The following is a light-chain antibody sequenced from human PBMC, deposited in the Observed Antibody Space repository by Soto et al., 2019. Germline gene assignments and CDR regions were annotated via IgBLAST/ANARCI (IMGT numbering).Light chain of an antibody. CDR1: QSVGGS. CDR3: QQYRNWPRT. CDR2: GAS. Sequence: EIVMTQSPATLSVSPGETATLSCRASQSVGGSLAWYQQKPGQAPGLLIYGASTRATGVPARFSGSGSGTEFTLCISSRQSEDFAVYYCQQYRNWPRTFGQGNKVELK. J-gene: IGKJ1*01. V-gene: IGKV3-15*01.